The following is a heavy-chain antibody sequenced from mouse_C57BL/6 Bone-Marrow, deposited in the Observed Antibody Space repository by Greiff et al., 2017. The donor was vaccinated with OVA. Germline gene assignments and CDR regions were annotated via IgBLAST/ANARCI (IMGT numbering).Heavy chain of an antibody. CDR2: ISDGGSYT. J-gene: IGHJ3*01. Sequence: EVQVVESGGGLVKPGGSLKLSCAASGFTFSSYAMSWVRQTPEKRLEWVATISDGGSYTYYPDNVKGRFTISRDNAKNNLYLQMSHLKSEDTAMYYCARGPGGLRRGAWVAYWGQGTLVTVSA. CDR3: ARGPGGLRRGAWVAY. CDR1: GFTFSSYA. D-gene: IGHD2-4*01. V-gene: IGHV5-4*01.